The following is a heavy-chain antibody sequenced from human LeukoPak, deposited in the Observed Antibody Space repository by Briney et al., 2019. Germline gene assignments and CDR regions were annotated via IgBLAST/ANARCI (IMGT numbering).Heavy chain of an antibody. J-gene: IGHJ1*01. CDR1: GYTFTSYD. Sequence: GASVKVSCKASGYTFTSYDINWMRQATGQEPEWMGWINPNSGNTGYAQKFQGRVTITRDTSISTAYMELSSLRSEDTAVYYCARDGWEAAGTGYFQHWGQGTLVTVSS. V-gene: IGHV1-8*03. CDR3: ARDGWEAAGTGYFQH. CDR2: INPNSGNT. D-gene: IGHD6-13*01.